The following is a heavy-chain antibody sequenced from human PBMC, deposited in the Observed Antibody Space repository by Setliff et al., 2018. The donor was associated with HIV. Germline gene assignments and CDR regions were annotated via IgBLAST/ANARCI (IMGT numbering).Heavy chain of an antibody. Sequence: ASVKVSCKASGYSFTNYAMHWVRQAPGQRLEWMGWINVGNDNTKYSQTLQGRVTIARDTSASTAYMELSSLRSEDTAVYYCARTVNDYGDYYFDYWGQGTLVTVSS. CDR1: GYSFTNYA. CDR2: INVGNDNT. CDR3: ARTVNDYGDYYFDY. V-gene: IGHV1-3*01. J-gene: IGHJ4*02. D-gene: IGHD4-17*01.